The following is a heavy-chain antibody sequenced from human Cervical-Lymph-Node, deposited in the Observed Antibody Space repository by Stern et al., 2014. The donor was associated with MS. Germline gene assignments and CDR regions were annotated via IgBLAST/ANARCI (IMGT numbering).Heavy chain of an antibody. V-gene: IGHV3-53*01. J-gene: IGHJ4*02. CDR1: GFTVSRAY. CDR2: ITNVGST. Sequence: EVQLVESGGGVIQPGGSLRLSCTASGFTVSRAYMTWVRQAPGKVMAWVSLITNVGSTCYTDSVKGRFTISRDDSKNTVYLHMTSLRAEDTAMYYCARDTSSPERSDWWGQGTLVTVSS. CDR3: ARDTSSPERSDW. D-gene: IGHD1-1*01.